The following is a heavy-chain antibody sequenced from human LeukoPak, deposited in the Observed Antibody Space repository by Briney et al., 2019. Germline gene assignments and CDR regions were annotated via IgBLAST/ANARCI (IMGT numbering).Heavy chain of an antibody. J-gene: IGHJ5*02. CDR1: GFTFTSRSA. D-gene: IGHD6-13*01. V-gene: IGHV1-58*01. CDR3: AAPYTSSWFDL. Sequence: ASVKVSCKASGFTFTSRSAVQWVRQARGQRLEWIGWIVVDSDNANYAENFQERVTITRDMSASTSYMELSSLRSEDTAVYFCAAPYTSSWFDLWGQEPWSPSPQ. CDR2: IVVDSDNA.